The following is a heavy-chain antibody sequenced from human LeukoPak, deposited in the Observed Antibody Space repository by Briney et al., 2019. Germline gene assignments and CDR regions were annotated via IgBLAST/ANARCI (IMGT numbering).Heavy chain of an antibody. V-gene: IGHV1-18*01. J-gene: IGHJ4*02. D-gene: IGHD2-2*01. CDR2: ISAYNGNT. CDR3: ARVLSTHHLPDY. Sequence: GASVKVSCKASGYTFTNYGISWVRQAPGQGLEWMGWISAYNGNTNYAQKLQGRVTMTTDTSTRTAYMELRSLRSDDTAVYYCARVLSTHHLPDYWGQGSLVTVSS. CDR1: GYTFTNYG.